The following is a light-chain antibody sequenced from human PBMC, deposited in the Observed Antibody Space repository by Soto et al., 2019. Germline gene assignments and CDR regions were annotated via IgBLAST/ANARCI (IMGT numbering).Light chain of an antibody. J-gene: IGLJ2*01. Sequence: QSALTQPASVSGSPGQSITISCTGTSSDVGGYKYVSWHQQHPGKVPKVKIYEVSNRPSGVSNRFSGSKSGNTASLTISGLQPEDDADDYCSSYTSSSTVVFGGGTKLTVL. CDR1: SSDVGGYKY. CDR3: SSYTSSSTVV. V-gene: IGLV2-14*01. CDR2: EVS.